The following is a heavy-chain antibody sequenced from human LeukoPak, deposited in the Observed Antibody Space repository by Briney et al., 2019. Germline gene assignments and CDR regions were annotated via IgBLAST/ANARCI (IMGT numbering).Heavy chain of an antibody. CDR3: AVLDFRSGQGAFDI. CDR1: GFTFSSYS. CDR2: ISSSSSYI. D-gene: IGHD3-3*01. V-gene: IGHV3-21*04. J-gene: IGHJ3*02. Sequence: GGSLRLSCAASGFTFSSYSMNWVRQAPGKGVEWVSSISSSSSYIYYADCVKGRYPISRDNAKNSLYLQMNSLRAAHTPLYHSAVLDFRSGQGAFDIWGQGTMVTVSS.